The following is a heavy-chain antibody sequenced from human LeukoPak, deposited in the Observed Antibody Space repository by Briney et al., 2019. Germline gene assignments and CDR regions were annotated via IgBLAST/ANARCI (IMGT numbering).Heavy chain of an antibody. Sequence: GGSLRLSCAASGFTLSNYAMNWVRQAPGKGLEWVSVIYSGGSTYYADSVKGRFTISRHNSKNTLYLQMNSLRAEDTAVYYCARSPDSSGYYFRENYFDYWGQGTLVTVSS. CDR2: IYSGGST. CDR1: GFTLSNYA. J-gene: IGHJ4*02. CDR3: ARSPDSSGYYFRENYFDY. V-gene: IGHV3-53*04. D-gene: IGHD3-22*01.